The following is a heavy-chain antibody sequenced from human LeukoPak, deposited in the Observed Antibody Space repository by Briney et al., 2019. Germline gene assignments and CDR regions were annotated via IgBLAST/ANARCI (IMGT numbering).Heavy chain of an antibody. CDR3: AKGDFYNMDV. J-gene: IGHJ6*03. CDR2: IYYSGST. D-gene: IGHD2-21*02. Sequence: SETLSLTCTVSGGSISSYYWSWIRQPPGKGLEWIGTIYYSGSTYHNPSLKSRVTISVDTSNNQFSLKLSSVTAADTAVYYCAKGDFYNMDVWGKGTTVTVSS. V-gene: IGHV4-59*12. CDR1: GGSISSYY.